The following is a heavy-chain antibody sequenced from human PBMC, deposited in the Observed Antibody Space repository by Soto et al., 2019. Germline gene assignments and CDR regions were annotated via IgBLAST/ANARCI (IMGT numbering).Heavy chain of an antibody. CDR1: GYTFTSYG. CDR2: ISAYNGNT. J-gene: IGHJ4*02. CDR3: ARIPYGWIQLWADYFDY. Sequence: DSVKVSCKASGYTFTSYGISWVRQAPGQGLEWMGWISAYNGNTNYAQKLQGRVTMTTDTSTSTAYMELRSLRSDGTAVYYCARIPYGWIQLWADYFDYWGQGTLVTVSS. D-gene: IGHD5-18*01. V-gene: IGHV1-18*01.